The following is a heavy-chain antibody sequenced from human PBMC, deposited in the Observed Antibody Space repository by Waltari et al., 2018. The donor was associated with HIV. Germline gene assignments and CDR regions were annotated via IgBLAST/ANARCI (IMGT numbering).Heavy chain of an antibody. CDR2: LYYTGDT. CDR1: GASMRSTNYS. D-gene: IGHD3-9*01. V-gene: IGHV4-39*01. CDR3: ARQHAYTSDWFSQASFFNY. Sequence: LQLKESGPGLGKPSDTLSLPCAVSGASMRSTNYSLAWSSQAPGERLEWIATLYYTGDTYFVPSLKNRTSISVDSSKNLLSLSLASVTAADTAIYYCARQHAYTSDWFSQASFFNYWGPGTLVTVSS. J-gene: IGHJ1*01.